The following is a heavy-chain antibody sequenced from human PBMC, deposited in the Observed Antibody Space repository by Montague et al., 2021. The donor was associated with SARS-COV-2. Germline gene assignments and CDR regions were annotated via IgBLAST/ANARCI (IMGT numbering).Heavy chain of an antibody. D-gene: IGHD1-26*01. CDR2: IDRDDE. V-gene: IGHV2-70*20. CDR3: ARGIGGRGRIIFDP. Sequence: PALVKPTQTLTLTCTFSGFSLSSSGMCVSWVRQPPGKALEWLALIDRDDEYYNTSLKTGLTISNDTSKNQVVLPSTNMDPVDTATYFCARGIGGRGRIIFDPWGQGTLVTVSS. CDR1: GFSLSSSGMC. J-gene: IGHJ5*02.